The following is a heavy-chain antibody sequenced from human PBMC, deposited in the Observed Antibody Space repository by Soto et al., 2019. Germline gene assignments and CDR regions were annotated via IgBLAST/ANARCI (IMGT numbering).Heavy chain of an antibody. Sequence: QVQLVQSGAEEKKPGASGKVSCKASGYTFTTYAMHWVRQAPEQRLEWMGWINAGNGNTKYSQKFQGRVTITRDTSASTAYMELSSLRSEDTAVYYCARSIVVVTAIDYWGQGTLVTVSS. CDR1: GYTFTTYA. V-gene: IGHV1-3*05. CDR2: INAGNGNT. J-gene: IGHJ4*02. D-gene: IGHD2-21*02. CDR3: ARSIVVVTAIDY.